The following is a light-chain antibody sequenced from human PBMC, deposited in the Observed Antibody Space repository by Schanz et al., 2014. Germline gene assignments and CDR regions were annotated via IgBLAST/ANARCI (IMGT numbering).Light chain of an antibody. CDR3: SSYTSSSTLV. CDR2: DVS. CDR1: SSDVGAYNY. Sequence: QSALTQPASVSGSPGQSITISCTGTSSDVGAYNYVSWYQQHPVKAPKLMIYDVSNRPSGVSNRFSGSKSGNTASLTISGLQAEDEADYYCSSYTSSSTLVFGGGTKLTVL. J-gene: IGLJ2*01. V-gene: IGLV2-14*03.